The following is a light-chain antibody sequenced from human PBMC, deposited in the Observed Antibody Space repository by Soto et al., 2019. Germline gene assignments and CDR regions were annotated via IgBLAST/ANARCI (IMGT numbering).Light chain of an antibody. Sequence: DIQMIQSPSSLSASVGDRVTITCQASQEISNYLNWYQQKPEKAPKLLIYDASNLERGVPSRFSGRGSGTDFTFTISSLQPEDFATYYCQQYDHLPRTFGRGTKVEIK. V-gene: IGKV1-33*01. CDR1: QEISNY. J-gene: IGKJ1*01. CDR2: DAS. CDR3: QQYDHLPRT.